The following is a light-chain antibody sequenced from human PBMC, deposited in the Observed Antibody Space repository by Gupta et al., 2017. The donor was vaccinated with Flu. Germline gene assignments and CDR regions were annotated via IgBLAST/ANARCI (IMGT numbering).Light chain of an antibody. CDR1: NIASER. J-gene: IGLJ1*01. Sequence: NIASERVHWYQQRPGQAPVVVVYDDTDRPSGIPERFSGSHSGNTATLTISSVEAGDEADYYCQVWDYHSDHPLYVFGTGTKVTVL. CDR3: QVWDYHSDHPLYV. V-gene: IGLV3-21*02. CDR2: DDT.